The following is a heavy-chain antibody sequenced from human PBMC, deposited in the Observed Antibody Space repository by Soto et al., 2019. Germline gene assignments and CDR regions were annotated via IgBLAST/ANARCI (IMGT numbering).Heavy chain of an antibody. J-gene: IGHJ4*02. Sequence: ASVKVSCKASGHTFTSYAMHWVRQAPGQRLEWMGWINAGNGNTKYSQKFQGRVTITRDTSASTAYMELSSLRSEDTAVYYCARPRGYSGYDWALDYWGQGTLVTVSS. CDR2: INAGNGNT. D-gene: IGHD5-12*01. V-gene: IGHV1-3*01. CDR1: GHTFTSYA. CDR3: ARPRGYSGYDWALDY.